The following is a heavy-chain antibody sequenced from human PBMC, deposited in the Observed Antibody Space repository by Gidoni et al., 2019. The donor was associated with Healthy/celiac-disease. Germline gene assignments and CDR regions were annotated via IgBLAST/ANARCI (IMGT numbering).Heavy chain of an antibody. CDR2: IYTSGST. CDR1: GGSISSYY. D-gene: IGHD6-13*01. CDR3: ARERYSRSWFPPDIRNGFDP. V-gene: IGHV4-4*07. Sequence: QVQLQESGPGLVTPSATLSLTCTVSGGSISSYYCRWIRQPAGKGLEWIGRIYTSGSTNYNPSLKSRVTMSVDTSKNQFSLKLSSVTAADTAGYYCARERYSRSWFPPDIRNGFDPWGQGTLVTVSS. J-gene: IGHJ5*02.